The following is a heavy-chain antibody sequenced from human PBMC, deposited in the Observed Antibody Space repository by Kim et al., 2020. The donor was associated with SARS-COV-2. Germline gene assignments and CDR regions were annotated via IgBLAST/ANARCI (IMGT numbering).Heavy chain of an antibody. D-gene: IGHD1-26*01. V-gene: IGHV3-23*01. CDR3: AKDRRYGSLDIRYYFDY. Sequence: VKGRFTISRDNSKNTLYLQMNSLRAEDTAVYYCAKDRRYGSLDIRYYFDYWGQGTLVTVSS. J-gene: IGHJ4*02.